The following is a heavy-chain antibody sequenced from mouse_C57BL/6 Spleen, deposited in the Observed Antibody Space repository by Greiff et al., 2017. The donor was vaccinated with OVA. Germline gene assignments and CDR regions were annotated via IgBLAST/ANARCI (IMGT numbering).Heavy chain of an antibody. CDR2: IYPGSGST. CDR3: ARWDYYGSRTAY. Sequence: QVQLQQPGAELVKPGASVKMSCKASGYTFTSYWITWVKQRPGQGLEWIGDIYPGSGSTNYNEKFKSKATLTVDTSSSTAYMQLSSLTSEDSAVYYCARWDYYGSRTAYWGQGTLVTVSA. J-gene: IGHJ3*01. CDR1: GYTFTSYW. V-gene: IGHV1-55*01. D-gene: IGHD1-1*01.